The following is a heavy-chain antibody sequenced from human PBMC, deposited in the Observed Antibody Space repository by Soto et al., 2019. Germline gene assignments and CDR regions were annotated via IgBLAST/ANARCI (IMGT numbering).Heavy chain of an antibody. CDR3: ARSGVVPANWGMDV. J-gene: IGHJ6*02. CDR2: LSYDGSNK. CDR1: GFTFSSYA. V-gene: IGHV3-30-3*01. Sequence: QVQLVESGGGVVQPGRSLRLSCAASGFTFSSYAMHWVRQAPGKGLEWLAVLSYDGSNKYYADSVKGRFTISRDNSKNTLFLQMNSLRAEDTAVYYCARSGVVPANWGMDVWGQGTTVTVSS. D-gene: IGHD2-2*01.